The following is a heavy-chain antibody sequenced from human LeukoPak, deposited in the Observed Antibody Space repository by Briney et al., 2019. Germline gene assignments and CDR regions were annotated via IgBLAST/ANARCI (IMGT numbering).Heavy chain of an antibody. D-gene: IGHD6-13*01. CDR3: ARESFMAAAGTGYFDY. V-gene: IGHV7-4-1*02. J-gene: IGHJ4*02. Sequence: ASVKVSCKASGYTFTSYAMNWVRQAPGQGLEWMGWINTNTGNPTYAQGFTGRFVFSLDTSVSAAYLQISSLKAEDTAVYYCARESFMAAAGTGYFDYWGQGTLVTVSS. CDR2: INTNTGNP. CDR1: GYTFTSYA.